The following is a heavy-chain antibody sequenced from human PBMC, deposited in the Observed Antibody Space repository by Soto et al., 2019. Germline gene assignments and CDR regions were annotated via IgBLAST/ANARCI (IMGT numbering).Heavy chain of an antibody. J-gene: IGHJ6*02. CDR3: ARSRENPRDGMDV. CDR2: TYYRSKWFN. CDR1: GDSVSSNSAA. Sequence: SQTLSLTCAISGDSVSSNSAAWNWIRQSPSRGLEWLGRTYYRSKWFNEYVVSMKSRLNIRPDTTKNQFSLQLTSVDVEDTAVYYCARSRENPRDGMDVWGQGTTVTVSS. V-gene: IGHV6-1*01. D-gene: IGHD1-26*01.